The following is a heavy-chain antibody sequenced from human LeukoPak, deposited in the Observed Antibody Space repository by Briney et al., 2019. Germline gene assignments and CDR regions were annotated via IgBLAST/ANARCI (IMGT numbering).Heavy chain of an antibody. Sequence: GGSLRLSCAASGFTFSSYAKSWVRQAPGKGLEWVSAISGSGGSTYYADSVKGRFTISRDNSKNTLYLQMNSLRAEDTAVYYCAKATGYCSSTSCYMGGFDYWGQGTLVTVSS. CDR3: AKATGYCSSTSCYMGGFDY. CDR1: GFTFSSYA. CDR2: ISGSGGST. J-gene: IGHJ4*02. D-gene: IGHD2-2*02. V-gene: IGHV3-23*01.